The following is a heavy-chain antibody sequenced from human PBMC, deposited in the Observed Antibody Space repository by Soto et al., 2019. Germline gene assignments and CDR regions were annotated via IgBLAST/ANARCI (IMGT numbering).Heavy chain of an antibody. V-gene: IGHV2-5*02. CDR3: AHRVLRTVFGLVTTTAIYFDV. D-gene: IGHD3-3*01. CDR2: IYWDDDK. CDR1: GFSLTTSGVG. J-gene: IGHJ4*02. Sequence: QITLNESGPTQVKPRQTLTLTCTFSGFSLTTSGVGVGGIRQSPGKAPEWLALIYWDDDKRYSPSLKSRLTITKDTSKTQVVLTMADSVPADTATYYCAHRVLRTVFGLVTTTAIYFDVWGQGTPVAVSS.